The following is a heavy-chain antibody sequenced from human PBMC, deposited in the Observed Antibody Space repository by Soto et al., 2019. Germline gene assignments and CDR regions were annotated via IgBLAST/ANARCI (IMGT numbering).Heavy chain of an antibody. Sequence: SETLSLTCTVSGGSVSSGSYYWSWIRQPPGKGLEWIGYIYYSGSTNYNPSLKSRVTMSVDTSKNQFSLKLSSVTAADTAVYYCARDRLKYFHASGSYPHLGGMDVWGQGTTVTVSS. D-gene: IGHD3-10*01. V-gene: IGHV4-61*01. CDR2: IYYSGST. J-gene: IGHJ6*02. CDR1: GGSVSSGSYY. CDR3: ARDRLKYFHASGSYPHLGGMDV.